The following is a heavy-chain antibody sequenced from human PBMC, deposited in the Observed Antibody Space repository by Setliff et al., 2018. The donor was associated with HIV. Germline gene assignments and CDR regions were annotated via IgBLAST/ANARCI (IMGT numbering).Heavy chain of an antibody. V-gene: IGHV1-46*01. J-gene: IGHJ5*02. CDR2: INPSGGST. CDR1: GDIFTSYY. D-gene: IGHD3-10*01. Sequence: ASVKVSCKASGDIFTSYYMHWVRQAPGQGPEWMGVINPSGGSTIYAQKFQGRVTITTDESTSTAYMELSSLRSEDTAVYYCARGITMVRGPEENWFDPWGQGTLVTVSS. CDR3: ARGITMVRGPEENWFDP.